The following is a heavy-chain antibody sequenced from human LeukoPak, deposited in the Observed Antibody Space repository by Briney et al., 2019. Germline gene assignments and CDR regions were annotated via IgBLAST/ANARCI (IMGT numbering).Heavy chain of an antibody. D-gene: IGHD1-1*01. CDR3: AGPTALRLEV. J-gene: IGHJ6*04. Sequence: GGSLRLPCAASGFTFSNYWMTWVRQAPGKGLEWVANIKQDGSEKHYVDSVKGRFTISRDNAKNSLYLQMNSLRAEDTAVYYCAGPTALRLEVWGKGRTVTVSS. CDR2: IKQDGSEK. V-gene: IGHV3-7*01. CDR1: GFTFSNYW.